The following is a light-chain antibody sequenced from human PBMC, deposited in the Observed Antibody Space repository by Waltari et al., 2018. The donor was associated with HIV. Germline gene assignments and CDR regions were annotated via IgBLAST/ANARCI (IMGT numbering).Light chain of an antibody. CDR3: ATWDGSLQGWV. CDR1: QSHIGNTG. CDR2: NNT. Sequence: QPGLTPPPSASGTPGQRVTISCSGSQSHIGNTGVVWNQQLPGTAPRLLIYNNTQRPSGVPGRFSGSKSGTSASLAISGLQSEDEADYYCATWDGSLQGWVFGGGTKLTVL. J-gene: IGLJ3*02. V-gene: IGLV1-44*01.